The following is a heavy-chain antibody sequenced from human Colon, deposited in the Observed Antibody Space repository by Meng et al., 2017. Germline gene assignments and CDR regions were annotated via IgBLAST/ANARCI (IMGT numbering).Heavy chain of an antibody. V-gene: IGHV4-4*07. J-gene: IGHJ5*02. Sequence: QGQLPESGPGLVKPSETLSLTGIVSGDSISGYYWSWIRQPAGKGLEWIGRIYTSGSTNYNPSLKTRVTISVDTSKNQFSLKLSSVTAADTAVYYCARGRYSGYLPWGQGTLVTVSS. CDR2: IYTSGST. D-gene: IGHD5-12*01. CDR3: ARGRYSGYLP. CDR1: GDSISGYY.